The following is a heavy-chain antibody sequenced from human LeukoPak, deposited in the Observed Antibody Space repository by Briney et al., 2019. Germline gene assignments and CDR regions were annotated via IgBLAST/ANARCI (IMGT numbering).Heavy chain of an antibody. CDR2: ISSSSSYI. CDR1: GFTFSSYS. Sequence: GGSPRLSCAASGFTFSSYSMKWVRQAPGKGLEWVSSISSSSSYIYYADSVKGRFTISRDNAKNSLYLQMNSLRAEDTAVYYCARSGYDSSGYYYSWGQGTLVTVSS. CDR3: ARSGYDSSGYYYS. J-gene: IGHJ4*02. V-gene: IGHV3-21*01. D-gene: IGHD3-22*01.